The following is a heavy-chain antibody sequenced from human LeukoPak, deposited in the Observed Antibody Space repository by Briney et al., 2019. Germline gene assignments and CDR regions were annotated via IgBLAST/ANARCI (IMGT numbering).Heavy chain of an antibody. CDR1: GFTFSSYW. Sequence: GSLRLSCAASGFTFSSYWMSWVRQAPGKGLEWIGEINHSGSTNYNPSLKSRVTISVNTSKNQFSLKLSSVTAADTAVYYCARNPLRGYSYGYFDYWGQGTLVTVSS. J-gene: IGHJ4*02. V-gene: IGHV4-34*01. CDR2: INHSGST. D-gene: IGHD5-18*01. CDR3: ARNPLRGYSYGYFDY.